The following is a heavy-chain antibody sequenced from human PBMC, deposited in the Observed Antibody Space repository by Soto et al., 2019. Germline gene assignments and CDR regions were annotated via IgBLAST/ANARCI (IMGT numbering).Heavy chain of an antibody. V-gene: IGHV1-18*01. D-gene: IGHD3-10*01. J-gene: IGHJ4*02. CDR1: GYTFTSYG. Sequence: QVKLVQSGAEVKKPGASVKVSCKASGYTFTSYGISWVRQAPGQGLEWMGWIFAHNGNTNYAQKLQGRVTMTTDTSTSTAYMELRSLGSDDTAVYYCASGWFGEFVYYFDYWGQGTLVTVSS. CDR2: IFAHNGNT. CDR3: ASGWFGEFVYYFDY.